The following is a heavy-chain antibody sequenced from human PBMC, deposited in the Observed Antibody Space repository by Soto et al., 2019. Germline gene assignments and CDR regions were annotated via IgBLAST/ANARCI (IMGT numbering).Heavy chain of an antibody. Sequence: PGPSVKVSCKASGYTFTSHDINWVRQATGQGLEWMGWMNPNSGNTGYAQKFQGRVTMTRNTSISTAYMELSSLRSEDTAVYYCARQMPRSGTTHILLGTNWFDPWGQGTLVTVSS. J-gene: IGHJ5*02. D-gene: IGHD1-7*01. V-gene: IGHV1-8*01. CDR1: GYTFTSHD. CDR3: ARQMPRSGTTHILLGTNWFDP. CDR2: MNPNSGNT.